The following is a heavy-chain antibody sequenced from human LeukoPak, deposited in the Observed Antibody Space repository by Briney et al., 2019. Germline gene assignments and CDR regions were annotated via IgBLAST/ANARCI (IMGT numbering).Heavy chain of an antibody. D-gene: IGHD6-19*01. Sequence: PGGSLGLSCAASGFTFSNYAINWVRQAPGKGLEWVSAISGSASNTYVADSVRGRFTVSRDNSKKTSVLEMNSLRVEDTAMYYCAKDRRAVAGYWYFDLWGRGTLVTVSS. V-gene: IGHV3-23*01. CDR2: ISGSASNT. CDR3: AKDRRAVAGYWYFDL. J-gene: IGHJ2*01. CDR1: GFTFSNYA.